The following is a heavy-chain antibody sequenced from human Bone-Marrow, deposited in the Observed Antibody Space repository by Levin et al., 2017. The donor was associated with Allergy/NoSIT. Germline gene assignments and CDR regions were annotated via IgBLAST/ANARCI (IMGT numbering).Heavy chain of an antibody. Sequence: PSETLSLTCAASGFTVSFSYMSWVRQAPGKGLEWVSTIYGGGNTYYADSVKGRFTISRDNSSNTLYLRMNALRAGDTAVYFCARGDVYLDYWGQGTLVTVSS. CDR3: ARGDVYLDY. D-gene: IGHD3-16*01. J-gene: IGHJ4*02. CDR1: GFTVSFSY. CDR2: IYGGGNT. V-gene: IGHV3-53*01.